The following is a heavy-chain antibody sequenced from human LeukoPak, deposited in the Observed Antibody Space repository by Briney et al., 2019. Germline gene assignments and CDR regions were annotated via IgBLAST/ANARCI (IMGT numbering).Heavy chain of an antibody. Sequence: GGSLRLSCAASGFTFSSYAMAWVGQTPGKGLEWVSAISADGEKTYYADSVKVRFTIARDNSKNTVYLQMISLRAEDTAVYYCARGHYGSGIHQGAFDIWGQGTIVTVSS. D-gene: IGHD3-10*01. CDR2: ISADGEKT. CDR1: GFTFSSYA. J-gene: IGHJ3*02. CDR3: ARGHYGSGIHQGAFDI. V-gene: IGHV3-23*01.